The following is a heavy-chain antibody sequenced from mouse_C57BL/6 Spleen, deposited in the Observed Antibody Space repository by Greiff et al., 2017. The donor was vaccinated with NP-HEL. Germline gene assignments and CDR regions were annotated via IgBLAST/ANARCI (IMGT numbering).Heavy chain of an antibody. V-gene: IGHV1-50*01. CDR3: ARSHYGGYDFAY. Sequence: QVQLQQPGAELVKPGASVKLSCKASGYTFTSYWMQWVKQRPGQGLEWIGEIDPSDSYTNYNQKFKGKATLTVDTSSSTAYMQLSSLTSEDSAVYYCARSHYGGYDFAYW. D-gene: IGHD1-1*02. J-gene: IGHJ3*01. CDR2: IDPSDSYT. CDR1: GYTFTSYW.